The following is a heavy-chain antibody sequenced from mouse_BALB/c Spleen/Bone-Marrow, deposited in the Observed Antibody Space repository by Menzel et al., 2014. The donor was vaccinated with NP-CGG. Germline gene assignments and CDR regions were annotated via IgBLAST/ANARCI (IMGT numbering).Heavy chain of an antibody. J-gene: IGHJ2*01. CDR1: GFTFTDYY. CDR3: ARDDYGRGY. Sequence: EVKVVESGGGLVQPGGSLRLSCATSGFTFTDYYMSWVRQPPGKALEWLGFIRNKPNGYITEYSASVKGRFTISRDNSQSILYLQMNTLRAEDSATYYCARDDYGRGYWGQGTTLTVSS. CDR2: IRNKPNGYIT. V-gene: IGHV7-3*02. D-gene: IGHD1-1*01.